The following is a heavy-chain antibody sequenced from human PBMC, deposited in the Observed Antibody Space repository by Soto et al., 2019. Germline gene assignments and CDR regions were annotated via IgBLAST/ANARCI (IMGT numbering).Heavy chain of an antibody. Sequence: LSLTCTVSGGSISSYYWSWIRQPPGKGLEWIGYIYYSGSTYYNPSLKSRVTISVDTSKNQFSLKLSSVTAADTAVYYCARAVRAVAAVGTIDPWGQGTLVTVSS. CDR2: IYYSGST. V-gene: IGHV4-59*12. CDR3: ARAVRAVAAVGTIDP. D-gene: IGHD6-19*01. J-gene: IGHJ5*02. CDR1: GGSISSYY.